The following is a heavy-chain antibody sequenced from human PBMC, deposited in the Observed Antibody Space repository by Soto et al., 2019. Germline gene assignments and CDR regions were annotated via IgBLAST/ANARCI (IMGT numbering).Heavy chain of an antibody. Sequence: EVQLVESGGGLVKPGGSLRLSCAASGFTFSNAWMSWVRQAPGKGLEWVGRIKNKADGGTTDYAAPVKGRFTISRDDSQNMVYLQMNSLKTENTAVYSCTTGKGKYCSGGGCYLPPDYWGQGTLVTVSS. CDR3: TTGKGKYCSGGGCYLPPDY. J-gene: IGHJ4*02. V-gene: IGHV3-15*01. CDR1: GFTFSNAW. CDR2: IKNKADGGTT. D-gene: IGHD2-15*01.